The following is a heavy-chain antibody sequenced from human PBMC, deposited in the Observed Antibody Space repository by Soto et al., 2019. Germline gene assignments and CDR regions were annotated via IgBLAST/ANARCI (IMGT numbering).Heavy chain of an antibody. CDR1: GFTVSSNY. J-gene: IGHJ6*02. CDR3: AREGAPGIAAAGGDMGGNYYYYGMDV. D-gene: IGHD6-13*01. Sequence: GGSLRLSCAASGFTVSSNYMSWVRQAPGKGLEWVSVIYSGGSTYYADSVKGRFTISRDNSKNTLYLQMNSLRAEDTAVYYCAREGAPGIAAAGGDMGGNYYYYGMDVWGQGTTVTVSS. V-gene: IGHV3-53*01. CDR2: IYSGGST.